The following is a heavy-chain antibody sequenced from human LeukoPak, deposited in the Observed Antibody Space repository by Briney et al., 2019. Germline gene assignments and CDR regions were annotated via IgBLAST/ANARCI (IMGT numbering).Heavy chain of an antibody. V-gene: IGHV4-59*12. CDR3: ARMWLPLYYFDY. J-gene: IGHJ4*02. CDR1: GGSISSYY. CDR2: IYYSGST. D-gene: IGHD6-19*01. Sequence: SETLSLTCTVSGGSISSYYWSWIRQPPGKGLEWIGYIYYSGSTNYNPSLKSRVTISVDTSKNQFSLKLSSVTAADTAVYHCARMWLPLYYFDYWGQGTLVTVSS.